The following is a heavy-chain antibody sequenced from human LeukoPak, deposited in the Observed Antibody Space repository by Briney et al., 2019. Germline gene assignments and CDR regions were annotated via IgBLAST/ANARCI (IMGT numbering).Heavy chain of an antibody. Sequence: TSQTLSLTCTVSGGSISSGDYYWSWIRQPPGKGLEWIGYIYYSGSTYYNPSLKSRVTISVDTSKNQFSLKLSSVTAADTAVYYCAREKTLRFLEWLPLGEYAFDIWAQGTMVTVSS. D-gene: IGHD3-3*01. CDR1: GGSISSGDYY. CDR2: IYYSGST. V-gene: IGHV4-30-4*08. CDR3: AREKTLRFLEWLPLGEYAFDI. J-gene: IGHJ3*02.